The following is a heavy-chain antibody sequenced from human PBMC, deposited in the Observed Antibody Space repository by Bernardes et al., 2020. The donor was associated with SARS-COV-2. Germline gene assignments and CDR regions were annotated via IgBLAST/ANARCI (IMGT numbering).Heavy chain of an antibody. CDR3: ARIRRTGNNGRGYFDY. V-gene: IGHV4-39*01. Sequence: ETLSLTCSVSGDSINIGFYWGWIRQAPGKGLEWIGSIYYTGDTSYNPSLKSRVTISVDTTKNQFSLKLSYVTATDTAVYHCARIRRTGNNGRGYFDYWGQGTLITVSS. J-gene: IGHJ4*02. CDR2: IYYTGDT. D-gene: IGHD2-8*01. CDR1: GDSINIGFY.